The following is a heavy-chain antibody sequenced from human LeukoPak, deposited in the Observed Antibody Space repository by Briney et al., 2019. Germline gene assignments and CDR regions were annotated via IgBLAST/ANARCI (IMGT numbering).Heavy chain of an antibody. J-gene: IGHJ6*04. D-gene: IGHD2-21*01. V-gene: IGHV4-4*09. Sequence: PSETLSLTCTVSGGSISTYYWSWIRQPPGKGLEGIGYIYTSGGTTYNPSLQSRVTISVDTSKNQFSLKLRSMTAADTAVYYCAWMPRGGDFDIWGKGTTVTVSS. CDR1: GGSISTYY. CDR2: IYTSGGT. CDR3: AWMPRGGDFDI.